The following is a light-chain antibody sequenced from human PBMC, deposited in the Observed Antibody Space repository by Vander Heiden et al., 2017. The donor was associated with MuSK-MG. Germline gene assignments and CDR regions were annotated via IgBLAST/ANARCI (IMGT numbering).Light chain of an antibody. V-gene: IGKV1-39*01. J-gene: IGKJ1*01. CDR1: QSISSY. Sequence: DIQITHSPSSLSASVGDRVTITCRASQSISSYLNWYQQKPGKAPKLLIYAASSLQSWVQSRFSGSGSGTDLNLTISSLQPEDFATYYCQQSYRTPRTFGQGTKVEIK. CDR3: QQSYRTPRT. CDR2: AAS.